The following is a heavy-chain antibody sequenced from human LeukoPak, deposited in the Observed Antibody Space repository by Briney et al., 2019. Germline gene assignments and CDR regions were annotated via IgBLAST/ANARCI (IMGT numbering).Heavy chain of an antibody. Sequence: GGSLRLSCAASGFTFSNYGLSWVRQAPGKGLEWVSGITGSGGSTYYADSVKGRFTISRDNSKNTLYLQMNSLRAEDTAVYYCAKVITMIVVVPDAFDIWGQGTMVTVSS. CDR3: AKVITMIVVVPDAFDI. CDR2: ITGSGGST. D-gene: IGHD3-22*01. V-gene: IGHV3-23*01. CDR1: GFTFSNYG. J-gene: IGHJ3*02.